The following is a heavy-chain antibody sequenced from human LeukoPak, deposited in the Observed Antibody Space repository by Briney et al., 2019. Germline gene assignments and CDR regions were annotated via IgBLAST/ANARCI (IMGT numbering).Heavy chain of an antibody. J-gene: IGHJ4*02. D-gene: IGHD3/OR15-3a*01. CDR2: IKSDESST. CDR3: ARGGLACLDY. CDR1: GFTFSPYW. Sequence: GGSLRLSCAASGFTFSPYWMHWVRQVAGKGLVWVARIKSDESSTNYADSVKGRFTISRDNAKNTLYLQMDSLRAEDTAIYYCARGGLACLDYWGQGTLVTVSS. V-gene: IGHV3-74*01.